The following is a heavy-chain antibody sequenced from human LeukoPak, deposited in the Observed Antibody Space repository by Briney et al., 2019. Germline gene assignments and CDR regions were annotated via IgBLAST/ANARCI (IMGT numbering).Heavy chain of an antibody. CDR1: GYTFTSYG. J-gene: IGHJ6*03. CDR3: ARGPLYNWNYYYYYMDV. V-gene: IGHV1-18*01. CDR2: ISAYNGNT. Sequence: ASVKVSCKASGYTFTSYGISWVRQAPGQGLEWMGWISAYNGNTNYAQKLQGRVTMTTDTSTSTACMELRSLRSEDTAVYYCARGPLYNWNYYYYYMDVWGKGTTVTVSS. D-gene: IGHD1-20*01.